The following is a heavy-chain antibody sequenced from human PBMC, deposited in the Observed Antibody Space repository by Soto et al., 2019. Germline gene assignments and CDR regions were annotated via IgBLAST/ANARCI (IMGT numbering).Heavy chain of an antibody. Sequence: SDTLSLTCTVSGVSISSYYWSWILQPPGKGLEWIGYIYYSGSTNYNPSLKSRVTISVDTSKNQFSLKLSSVTAADTAVYYCARLLPAANRRGLRSLYLSHPCGQRTLLTVSS. CDR1: GVSISSYY. V-gene: IGHV4-59*08. CDR2: IYYSGST. D-gene: IGHD2-2*01. J-gene: IGHJ5*02. CDR3: ARLLPAANRRGLRSLYLSHP.